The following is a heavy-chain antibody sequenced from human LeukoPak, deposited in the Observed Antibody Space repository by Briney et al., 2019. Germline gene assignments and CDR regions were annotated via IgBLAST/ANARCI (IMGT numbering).Heavy chain of an antibody. Sequence: GGSLRLSCAASGFTFSSYSMNWVRQAPGKGLEWVSSISSSSSYIYYADSVKGRFTISRDNAKNSLYLQMNSLRAEDTAVYYCARVTGENYYDSSGHSDYWGQGTLVTVSS. J-gene: IGHJ4*02. V-gene: IGHV3-21*01. CDR2: ISSSSSYI. CDR3: ARVTGENYYDSSGHSDY. CDR1: GFTFSSYS. D-gene: IGHD3-22*01.